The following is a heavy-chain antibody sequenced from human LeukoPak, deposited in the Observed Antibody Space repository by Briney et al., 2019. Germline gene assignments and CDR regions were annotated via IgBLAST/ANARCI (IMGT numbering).Heavy chain of an antibody. CDR3: TTVSLVLWWCAFDI. CDR1: GFTFTAAW. D-gene: IGHD2-21*01. V-gene: IGHV3-15*01. Sequence: GGSLRLSCAASGFTFTAAWVNWVRQAPGKGLEWVGRIRDKYAGETTDYAAPVRGRFTISRDDSENTVYLQMSSLKTEVTAVYFCTTVSLVLWWCAFDIWGQGTMVTVPS. J-gene: IGHJ3*02. CDR2: IRDKYAGETT.